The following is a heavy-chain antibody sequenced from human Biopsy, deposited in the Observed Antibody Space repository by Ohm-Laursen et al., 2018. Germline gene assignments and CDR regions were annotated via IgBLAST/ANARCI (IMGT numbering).Heavy chain of an antibody. Sequence: SLRLSCAASGFTFSNYGMHWVRLAPGKGLEWVSVIYADATTYYPDSVKGRFTITRDNSRNTVYLQMDSLRGEDTAVYFCARSSGSGFYFDQWGQGTLVTVSS. V-gene: IGHV3-66*01. CDR2: IYADATT. CDR3: ARSSGSGFYFDQ. D-gene: IGHD2-15*01. CDR1: GFTFSNYG. J-gene: IGHJ4*02.